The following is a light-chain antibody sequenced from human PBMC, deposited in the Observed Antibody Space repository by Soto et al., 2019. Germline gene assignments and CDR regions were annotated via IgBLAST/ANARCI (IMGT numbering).Light chain of an antibody. CDR3: SSFASSSTPFV. CDR1: RSDIGGHNF. Sequence: QSALTQPASVSGSPGQSITISCTGTRSDIGGHNFVSWYQHHPGKAPKLLIYEVNNRPSGVSSRFSGSKSGNTASLTISGLQAEDEADYYFSSFASSSTPFVFATGTKVTVL. CDR2: EVN. V-gene: IGLV2-14*01. J-gene: IGLJ1*01.